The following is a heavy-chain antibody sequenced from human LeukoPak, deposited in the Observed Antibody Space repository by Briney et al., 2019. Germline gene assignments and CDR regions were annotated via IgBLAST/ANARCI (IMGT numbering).Heavy chain of an antibody. V-gene: IGHV3-7*01. CDR1: GFTFSSYW. D-gene: IGHD6-13*01. Sequence: GGSLTLSCAASGFTFSSYWMNWVRQAPGKGLEWVANIKQDGSKKNYVDSVKGQMPISRDNAKNSLYLQMNILRAEDTAMYYCMTASRSSSWPPPTWGQGTLVTVSS. J-gene: IGHJ5*02. CDR2: IKQDGSKK. CDR3: MTASRSSSWPPPT.